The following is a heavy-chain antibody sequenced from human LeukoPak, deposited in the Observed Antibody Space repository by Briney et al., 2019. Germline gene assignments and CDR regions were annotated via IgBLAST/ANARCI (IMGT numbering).Heavy chain of an antibody. Sequence: SVKVSFKSSGGTFSIYAISWVRQAPGQGLEWMGGIIPIFGTANYAQKFQGRVTITADKSTSTAYMELSSLRSEDTAVYYCARSRGYSYGDFDYWGQGTLVTVSS. CDR3: ARSRGYSYGDFDY. D-gene: IGHD5-18*01. CDR2: IIPIFGTA. CDR1: GGTFSIYA. J-gene: IGHJ4*02. V-gene: IGHV1-69*06.